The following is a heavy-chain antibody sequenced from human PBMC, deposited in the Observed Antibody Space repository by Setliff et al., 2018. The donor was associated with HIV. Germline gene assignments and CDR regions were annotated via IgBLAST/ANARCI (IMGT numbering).Heavy chain of an antibody. J-gene: IGHJ6*03. CDR1: GGSISSYY. V-gene: IGHV4-4*07. Sequence: SETLSLTCTVSGGSISSYYWSWIRQPAGKGLEWIGHIYTSGSTNYNPSLKSRVTMSVDTSKNQFSLKLSSVTAADTAVYYCARDVPGGDYYYYMDVWGKGTTVTVPS. CDR3: ARDVPGGDYYYYMDV. CDR2: IYTSGST. D-gene: IGHD1-1*01.